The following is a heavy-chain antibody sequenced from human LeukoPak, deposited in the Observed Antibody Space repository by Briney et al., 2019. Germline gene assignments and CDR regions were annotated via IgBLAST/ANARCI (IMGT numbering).Heavy chain of an antibody. D-gene: IGHD6-19*01. CDR1: GLTFSDYY. CDR3: ARVGGWYEVGD. V-gene: IGHV3-11*04. CDR2: ISSSSSTI. J-gene: IGHJ4*02. Sequence: VGSLRLSCAASGLTFSDYYMSWIRQPPGKRLEYISYISSSSSTINYADSVKGRFTISRDNAKNSLYLQMNSLRADDTAVYYCARVGGWYEVGDWGQGTLVTVSS.